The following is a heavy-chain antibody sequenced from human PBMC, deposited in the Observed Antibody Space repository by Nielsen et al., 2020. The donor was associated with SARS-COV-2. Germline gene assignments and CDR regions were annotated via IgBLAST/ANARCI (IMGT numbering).Heavy chain of an antibody. CDR2: IFYSGST. V-gene: IGHV4-39*07. CDR1: GGSISSSNYY. D-gene: IGHD4-17*01. Sequence: SETLSLTCSVSGGSISSSNYYWGWIRQPPGKGLEWIGNIFYSGSTYYNPSLKSRVTISVDTSKNQFSLKLSSATAADTAVYYCARSFGDYEGGTYYYYYGMDVWGQGTTVTVSS. J-gene: IGHJ6*02. CDR3: ARSFGDYEGGTYYYYYGMDV.